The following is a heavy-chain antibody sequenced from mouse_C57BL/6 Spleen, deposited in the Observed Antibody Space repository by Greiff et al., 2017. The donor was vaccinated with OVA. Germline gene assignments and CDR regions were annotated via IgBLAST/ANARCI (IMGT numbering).Heavy chain of an antibody. CDR2: IDPSDSYT. Sequence: QVQLQQSGAELVKPGASVKLSCKASGYTFTSYWMQWVKQRPGQGLEWIGEIDPSDSYTNYNQKFKGKATLTVDTSSSTAYMQLSSLTSEDSAVYYCARFTTVWNYWGQGTTLTVSS. J-gene: IGHJ2*01. CDR1: GYTFTSYW. D-gene: IGHD1-1*01. CDR3: ARFTTVWNY. V-gene: IGHV1-50*01.